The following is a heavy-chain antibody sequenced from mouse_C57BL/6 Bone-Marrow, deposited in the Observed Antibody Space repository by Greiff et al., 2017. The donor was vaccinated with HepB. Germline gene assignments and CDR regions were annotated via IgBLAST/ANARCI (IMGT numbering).Heavy chain of an antibody. D-gene: IGHD1-1*01. Sequence: QVQLQQPGAELVKPGASVKMSCKASGYTFTSYWITWVKQRPGQGLEWIGDIYPGSGSTNYNEKFKSKATLTVDTSSSTAYMQLSSLTSEDSAVYYCARSHYYGSPFDYWGQGTTLTVSS. V-gene: IGHV1-55*01. CDR1: GYTFTSYW. CDR3: ARSHYYGSPFDY. J-gene: IGHJ2*01. CDR2: IYPGSGST.